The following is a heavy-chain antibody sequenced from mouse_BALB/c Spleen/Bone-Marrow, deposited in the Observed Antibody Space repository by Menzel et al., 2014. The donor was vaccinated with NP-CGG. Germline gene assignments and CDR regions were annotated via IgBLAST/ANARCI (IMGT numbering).Heavy chain of an antibody. CDR1: GFTFSSFG. CDR3: TRGGNWEDFDY. CDR2: ISGGSSTI. Sequence: EVQVVESGGGLVQPGGSRKLSCAASGFTFSSFGMHWVRQAPERGLEWVAYISGGSSTIFYADTVKGRFTISRDNPKNTLFLQMTSLRSEDTAMYYCTRGGNWEDFDYWGQGTTLTVSS. D-gene: IGHD4-1*01. J-gene: IGHJ2*01. V-gene: IGHV5-17*02.